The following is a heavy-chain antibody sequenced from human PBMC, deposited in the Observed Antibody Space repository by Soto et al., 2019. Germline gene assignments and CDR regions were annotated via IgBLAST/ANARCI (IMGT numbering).Heavy chain of an antibody. CDR2: IIPIFTKP. Sequence: QGQLVQSGSEVKMPGSSLNVSCTASGGTLDTYALSWVRQAPGQGLAWLGGIIPIFTKPTYARKFQGRITSTADDSTTTVYLGLSCLPSDDTAVYYCASTWDIVVVVDFYYGRDVWGIGTTVIVSS. CDR1: GGTLDTYA. J-gene: IGHJ6*04. CDR3: ASTWDIVVVVDFYYGRDV. V-gene: IGHV1-69*01. D-gene: IGHD2-15*01.